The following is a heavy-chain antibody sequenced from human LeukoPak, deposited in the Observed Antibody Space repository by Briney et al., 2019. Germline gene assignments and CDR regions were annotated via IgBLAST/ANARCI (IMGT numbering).Heavy chain of an antibody. D-gene: IGHD1-1*01. CDR2: IIPILGIA. CDR3: ARGLGTGLGAFDI. J-gene: IGHJ3*02. CDR1: GGTFSSYA. Sequence: GASVTVSCKASGGTFSSYAISWVRRAPGQGLEWMGRIIPILGIANYAQKFQGRVTITADKSTSTAYMELSSLRSEDTAMYYCARGLGTGLGAFDIWGQGTMVTVSS. V-gene: IGHV1-69*04.